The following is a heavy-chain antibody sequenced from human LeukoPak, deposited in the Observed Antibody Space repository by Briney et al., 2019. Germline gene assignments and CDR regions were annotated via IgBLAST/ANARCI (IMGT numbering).Heavy chain of an antibody. CDR3: ARVRYAEPYFDY. D-gene: IGHD2-8*01. V-gene: IGHV1-46*01. Sequence: GASVKVSCKASGYTFTSYYMHWVRQAPGQGLEWMGIINPSGGSTSYAQKFQSRVTMTRDTSTSTVYMELSSLRSEDTAVYYCARVRYAEPYFDYWGQGTLVTVSS. CDR2: INPSGGST. CDR1: GYTFTSYY. J-gene: IGHJ4*02.